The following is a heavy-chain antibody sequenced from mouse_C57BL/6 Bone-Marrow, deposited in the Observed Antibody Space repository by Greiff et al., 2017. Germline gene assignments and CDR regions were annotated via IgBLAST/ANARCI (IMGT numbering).Heavy chain of an antibody. V-gene: IGHV1-39*01. Sequence: EVKLVESGPELVKPGASVKISCKASGYSFTDYNMNWVKQSNGKSLEWIGVINPNYGTTSYNQKFKGKATLTVDQSSSTAYLQLNSLTYEDSAVYYCARGYDYDYAMDYWGQGTSVTVSS. J-gene: IGHJ4*01. CDR2: INPNYGTT. CDR1: GYSFTDYN. CDR3: ARGYDYDYAMDY. D-gene: IGHD2-4*01.